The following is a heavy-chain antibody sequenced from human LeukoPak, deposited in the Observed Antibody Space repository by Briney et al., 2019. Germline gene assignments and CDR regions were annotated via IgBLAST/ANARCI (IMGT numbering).Heavy chain of an antibody. CDR3: ARPNTSSGWFDP. V-gene: IGHV4-39*01. CDR1: GGSISSSRYY. J-gene: IGHJ5*01. D-gene: IGHD2-2*02. Sequence: SETLSLTCTGSGGSISSSRYYWGWIRQPPGQGLEWIGTINYSGSTYYSPSLKSRLTISVDSSKNQFSLKLTSVTAADTAVYYCARPNTSSGWFDPWGQGTLVTVSS. CDR2: INYSGST.